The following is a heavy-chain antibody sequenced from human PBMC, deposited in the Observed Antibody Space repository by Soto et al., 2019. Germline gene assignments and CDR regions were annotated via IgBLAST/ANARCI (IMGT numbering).Heavy chain of an antibody. CDR3: ARGRGYYDFWSVYYNFDL. Sequence: QLQLQESGPGLVKPSETLSLTCTVSGGSISNTNDFWGWIRQPPETGLEWIGSIFYTGSTNYNPSLKSRVTLSVDTSKNQFSLNVNSVTAADTAVYYCARGRGYYDFWSVYYNFDLWGLGTLATVSS. D-gene: IGHD3-3*01. J-gene: IGHJ4*02. CDR2: IFYTGST. V-gene: IGHV4-39*01. CDR1: GGSISNTNDF.